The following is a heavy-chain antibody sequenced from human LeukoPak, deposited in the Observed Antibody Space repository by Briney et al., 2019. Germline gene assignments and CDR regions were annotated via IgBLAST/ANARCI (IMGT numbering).Heavy chain of an antibody. V-gene: IGHV3-30*02. Sequence: HPGGSLRLSCAASGFIFSSYGMNWVRQAPGKGLEWVAFIRYDESNTFYADSVKGRFTISRDNSRKMLYLQMNSLKAEDTSVYYCAKDRHNWNPDQFEYWGQGTLVTVSS. CDR2: IRYDESNT. CDR1: GFIFSSYG. J-gene: IGHJ4*02. CDR3: AKDRHNWNPDQFEY. D-gene: IGHD1-20*01.